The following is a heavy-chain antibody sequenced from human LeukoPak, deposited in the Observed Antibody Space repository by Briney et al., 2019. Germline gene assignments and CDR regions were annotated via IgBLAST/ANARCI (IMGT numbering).Heavy chain of an antibody. J-gene: IGHJ4*02. Sequence: GGSLRLSCEGSGFTFSSYWMSRVRQAPGKGLEWVANIKQDGSEKYYVDSVKGRFTISRDNAKNSLFLQMNSLRADDTAVYYCASGGSYFGYWGQGTLVPVSS. CDR2: IKQDGSEK. V-gene: IGHV3-7*05. CDR1: GFTFSSYW. CDR3: ASGGSYFGY.